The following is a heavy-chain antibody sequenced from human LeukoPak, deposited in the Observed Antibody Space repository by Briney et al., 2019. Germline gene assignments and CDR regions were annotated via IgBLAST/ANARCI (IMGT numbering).Heavy chain of an antibody. D-gene: IGHD6-13*01. CDR3: ARDYSASTAAARLSSS. CDR1: GFTFSSYA. V-gene: IGHV3-30-3*01. CDR2: ISYDGSNK. J-gene: IGHJ5*02. Sequence: AGGSLRLSCAASGFTFSSYAMHWVRQAPGKGLEWVAVISYDGSNKYYADSVKGRFTISRDNSKNTLYLQMNSLRAEDTAVYYCARDYSASTAAARLSSSWGQGTLVTVSS.